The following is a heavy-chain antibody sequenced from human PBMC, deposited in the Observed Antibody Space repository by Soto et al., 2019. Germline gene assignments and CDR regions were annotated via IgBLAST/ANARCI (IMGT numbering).Heavy chain of an antibody. J-gene: IGHJ5*02. CDR1: GGSISSGGYS. Sequence: SETLSLTCAVSGGSISSGGYSWSWIRQPPGKGLEWIGHIYHSRSTYYNPSLKSRVTISVDRSKNQFSLKLSSVTAADTAVYYCARSGERVGYYDSSGYYLNWFDPWGQGTLVTVSS. V-gene: IGHV4-30-2*01. D-gene: IGHD3-22*01. CDR2: IYHSRST. CDR3: ARSGERVGYYDSSGYYLNWFDP.